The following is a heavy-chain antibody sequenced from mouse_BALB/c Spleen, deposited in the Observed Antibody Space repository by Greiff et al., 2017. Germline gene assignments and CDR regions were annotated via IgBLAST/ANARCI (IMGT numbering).Heavy chain of an antibody. J-gene: IGHJ4*01. CDR3: ARSCARPTSDAMDY. D-gene: IGHD5-1*01. CDR2: IDPYYGGT. V-gene: IGHV1S135*01. CDR1: GYSFTGYN. Sequence: VQLQQSGPGLVKPGASVKISCTASGYSFTGYNMNWVRQSNGKSLEWIGYIDPYYGGTSYNQKFKGKATLTVDKSSSTAYMQLNSLTSEDSAVYYCARSCARPTSDAMDYWGQGTSVTVSS.